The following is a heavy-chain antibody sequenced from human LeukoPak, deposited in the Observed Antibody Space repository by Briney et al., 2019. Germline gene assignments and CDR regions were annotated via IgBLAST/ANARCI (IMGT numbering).Heavy chain of an antibody. CDR2: IYYSGST. D-gene: IGHD5-12*01. CDR3: ARVASGYNFDY. J-gene: IGHJ4*02. Sequence: PSETLPLTCTVSGGSISSYYWSWIRQPPGKGLEWIGYIYYSGSTNYNPSLKSRVTISVDTSKNQFSLKLSSVTAADTAVYYCARVASGYNFDYWGQGTLVTVSS. V-gene: IGHV4-59*01. CDR1: GGSISSYY.